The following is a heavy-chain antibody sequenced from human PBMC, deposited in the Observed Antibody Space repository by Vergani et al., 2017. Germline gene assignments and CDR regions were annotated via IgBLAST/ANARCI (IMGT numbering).Heavy chain of an antibody. CDR1: GGTFSSYA. V-gene: IGHV1-69*01. D-gene: IGHD3-10*01. CDR2: IIPIFGTA. Sequence: QVQLVQSGAEVKKPGSSVKVSCKASGGTFSSYAISWVRQAPGQGLEWMGGIIPIFGTANYAQKFQGRVTITADESTRTAYMGLMSLRAEDTAGYYCAGDPYPMALPSPAVGYWGQGTLVTVSS. CDR3: AGDPYPMALPSPAVGY. J-gene: IGHJ4*02.